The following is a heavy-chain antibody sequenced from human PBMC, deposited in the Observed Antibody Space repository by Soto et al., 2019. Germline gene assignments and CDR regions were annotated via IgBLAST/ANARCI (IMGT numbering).Heavy chain of an antibody. Sequence: HPGGSLRLSCAASGFTXSSYGMHWVRQAPGKGLEWVAVIWYDGSNKYYADSVKGRFTISRDNSKNTLYLQMNSLRAEDTAVYYCARDLRSAMWLGELLYLEYWGQGTLVTVSS. D-gene: IGHD3-10*01. V-gene: IGHV3-33*01. CDR3: ARDLRSAMWLGELLYLEY. CDR2: IWYDGSNK. CDR1: GFTXSSYG. J-gene: IGHJ4*02.